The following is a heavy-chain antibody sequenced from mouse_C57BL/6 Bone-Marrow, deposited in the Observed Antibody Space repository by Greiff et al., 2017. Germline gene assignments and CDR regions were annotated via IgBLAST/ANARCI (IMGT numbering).Heavy chain of an antibody. D-gene: IGHD2-1*01. J-gene: IGHJ3*01. CDR1: GFNITDYY. V-gene: IGHV14-2*01. CDR3: ALDLLWPGGCAY. CDR2: IDPADGDT. Sequence: VQLQQSGAELVKPGASVKLSCTASGFNITDYYMHWVKQRPEQGLEWIGRIDPADGDTKYDPKFQGKATITADTSSNTAYLQLSSLTSEDTADYYCALDLLWPGGCAYWCQGTLVTVSA.